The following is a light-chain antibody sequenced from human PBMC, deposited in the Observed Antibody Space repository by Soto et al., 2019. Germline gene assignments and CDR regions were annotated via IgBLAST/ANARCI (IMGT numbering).Light chain of an antibody. J-gene: IGKJ1*01. CDR1: QSISSW. CDR3: QRYNSYSWT. V-gene: IGKV1-5*03. Sequence: DIQMTQSLSTLSASVGDRVTITCRASQSISSWLAWYQQKPGKAPKLLIYKASSLESGVPSRFSGSGSGTEFTLTISSLQPDDFATYYCQRYNSYSWTFGQGTKVEIK. CDR2: KAS.